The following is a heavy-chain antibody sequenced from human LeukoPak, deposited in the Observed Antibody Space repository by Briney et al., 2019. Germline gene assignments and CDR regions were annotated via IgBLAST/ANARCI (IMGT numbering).Heavy chain of an antibody. CDR3: ARGRITIFGVAAI. D-gene: IGHD3-3*01. Sequence: KPGGSLRLSCAASGFTFSSYSMNWVRQAPGKWLEWVSSISSSSSYIYYADSVKGRFTISRDNAKNSLYLQMNSLRAEDTAVYYCARGRITIFGVAAIWGQGTLVTVSS. CDR1: GFTFSSYS. CDR2: ISSSSSYI. J-gene: IGHJ4*02. V-gene: IGHV3-21*01.